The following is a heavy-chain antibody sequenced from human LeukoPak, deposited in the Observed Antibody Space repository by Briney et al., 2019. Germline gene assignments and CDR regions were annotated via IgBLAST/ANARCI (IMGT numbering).Heavy chain of an antibody. CDR1: GFTFSSYA. V-gene: IGHV3-64*01. CDR3: ARDRVYYDSSGFDY. D-gene: IGHD3-22*01. J-gene: IGHJ4*02. Sequence: QPGGSLSLSCAASGFTFSSYAMHWVRQAPGKGLEYVSAISSNGGSTYYANSVKGRFTISRDNSRNTLYLQMGSLRAEDMAVYYCARDRVYYDSSGFDYWGQGTLVTVSS. CDR2: ISSNGGST.